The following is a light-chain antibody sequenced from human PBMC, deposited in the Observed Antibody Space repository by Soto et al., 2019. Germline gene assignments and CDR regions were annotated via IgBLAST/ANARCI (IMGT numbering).Light chain of an antibody. CDR1: QSISSY. V-gene: IGKV1-39*01. CDR2: AAS. Sequence: DIQMTQSPSSLSASVGDRVTITCRASQSISSYLNWYKQKPGKAPKILSYAASSLQSGVPSRFSGSGSGTDFTLTISSLQPEDFETYYCQQANSFPFTFGQGTRLEIK. J-gene: IGKJ5*01. CDR3: QQANSFPFT.